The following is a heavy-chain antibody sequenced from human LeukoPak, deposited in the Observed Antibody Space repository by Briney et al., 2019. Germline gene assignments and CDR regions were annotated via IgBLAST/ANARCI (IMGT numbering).Heavy chain of an antibody. V-gene: IGHV4-34*01. D-gene: IGHD2-2*01. Sequence: SETLSLTCAVYGGSFSGYYWSWIRQPPGKGLEWIGEINHSGSTNYNPSLKSRVTISVDTSKNQFSLKLSSVTAADTAVYYCARHSARYQLLIDYWGQGTLVTVSS. CDR1: GGSFSGYY. CDR3: ARHSARYQLLIDY. J-gene: IGHJ4*02. CDR2: INHSGST.